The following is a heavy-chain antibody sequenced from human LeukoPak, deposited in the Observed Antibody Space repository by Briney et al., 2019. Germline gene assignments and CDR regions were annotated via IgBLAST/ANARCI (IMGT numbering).Heavy chain of an antibody. CDR2: ISPSGDRT. D-gene: IGHD3-9*01. CDR3: AKEAVYYDILTGHCDY. J-gene: IGHJ4*02. Sequence: GGSLRLSCAASGFSFSTYTMTWVRQAPGKGLEWVSVISPSGDRTYYVASVKGRFIISRDNSKNTLYLQKNSLRAEDTAVYYCAKEAVYYDILTGHCDYWGQGTLVTVSS. V-gene: IGHV3-23*01. CDR1: GFSFSTYT.